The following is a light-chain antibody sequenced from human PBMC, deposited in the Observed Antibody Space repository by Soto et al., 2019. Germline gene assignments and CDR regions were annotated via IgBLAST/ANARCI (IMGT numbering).Light chain of an antibody. V-gene: IGLV2-14*01. CDR3: SSCV. CDR1: SSDVGGYNY. J-gene: IGLJ2*01. CDR2: DVS. Sequence: QSALTQPASVSGSPGQSITISCTGTSSDVGGYNYVSWYQQHPGKAPKLMIYDVSNRPSGVSNRFSGSKSGNTASLTISGLQAEDEADYYCSSCVFGGGTQLTVL.